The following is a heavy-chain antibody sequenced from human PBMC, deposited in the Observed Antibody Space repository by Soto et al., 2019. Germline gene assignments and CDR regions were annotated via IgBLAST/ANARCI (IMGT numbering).Heavy chain of an antibody. J-gene: IGHJ4*02. CDR3: AKVSVTTYLYNGYYFDY. CDR2: ISGSGGST. D-gene: IGHD4-17*01. CDR1: GFTFSSYA. Sequence: GGSLRLSCAASGFTFSSYAMSWVRQAPGKGLEWVSAISGSGGSTYYADSVKGRLTISRDNSKNTLYLQMNSLRAEDTAVYYCAKVSVTTYLYNGYYFDYWGQGTLVTVSS. V-gene: IGHV3-23*01.